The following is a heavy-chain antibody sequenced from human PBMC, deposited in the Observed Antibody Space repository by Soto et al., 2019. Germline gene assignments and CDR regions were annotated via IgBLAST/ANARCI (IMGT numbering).Heavy chain of an antibody. Sequence: EMHLVESGGGLVQPGESLRLSCAASGFTFSKYWFHWVRQAPGKGLMWVSRIDPYDTGITYADSVKGRFTISRDNARNTLYLQMESLTAEDTAVYYSARDMTGADDYLGQGTLVTVSS. J-gene: IGHJ4*02. V-gene: IGHV3-74*01. CDR2: IDPYDTGI. CDR3: ARDMTGADDY. CDR1: GFTFSKYW. D-gene: IGHD3-9*01.